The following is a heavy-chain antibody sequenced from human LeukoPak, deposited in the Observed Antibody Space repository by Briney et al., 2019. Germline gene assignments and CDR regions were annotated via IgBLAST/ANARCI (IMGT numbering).Heavy chain of an antibody. CDR1: GFIFNNYG. CDR2: IRYDGNSR. CDR3: ARDVTARPRWFDP. V-gene: IGHV3-30*02. Sequence: GGSLRLSCAASGFIFNNYGMHWVRQAPGKGLEWVAFIRYDGNSRVYADSVKGRFTISRDNSKNTLYLQMDSLRVEDSAVYYCARDVTARPRWFDPWGQGTLVSVSS. J-gene: IGHJ5*02. D-gene: IGHD6-6*01.